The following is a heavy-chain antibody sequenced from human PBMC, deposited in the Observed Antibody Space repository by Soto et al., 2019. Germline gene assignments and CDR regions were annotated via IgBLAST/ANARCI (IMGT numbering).Heavy chain of an antibody. D-gene: IGHD3-10*01. CDR2: IKQDGSEK. CDR3: AGYYGWALLGIAFDI. V-gene: IGHV3-7*01. CDR1: GFTFSSYW. J-gene: IGHJ3*02. Sequence: GGSLRLSCAASGFTFSSYWMSWVRQAPGKGLEWVANIKQDGSEKYYVESVKGRFTISRDNAKNTLYLQMNSLRAEDTAVYYCAGYYGWALLGIAFDIWGQGTMVTVSS.